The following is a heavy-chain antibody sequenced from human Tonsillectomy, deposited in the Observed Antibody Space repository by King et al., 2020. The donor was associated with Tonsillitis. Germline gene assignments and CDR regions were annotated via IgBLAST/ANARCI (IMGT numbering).Heavy chain of an antibody. CDR3: PTVSGYELYYYYGMDV. Sequence: VQLVESGGALVKPGGSLRLSCAASGFTFSNAWMSWVRQAPGKGLEWVGRIKSKTDGGTADYAAPVKGRFTISRDDSKNTLYLQMNSLKTEDTAVYYCPTVSGYELYYYYGMDVWGQGTTVTVSS. D-gene: IGHD3-10*01. J-gene: IGHJ6*02. CDR1: GFTFSNAW. V-gene: IGHV3-15*02. CDR2: IKSKTDGGTA.